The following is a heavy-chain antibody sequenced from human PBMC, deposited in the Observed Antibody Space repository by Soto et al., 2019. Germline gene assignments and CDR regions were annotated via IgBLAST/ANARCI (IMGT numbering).Heavy chain of an antibody. CDR2: INHSGST. V-gene: IGHV4-34*01. CDR1: GGSFSGYY. J-gene: IGHJ5*02. CDR3: ASEYSSSRRNWFDP. Sequence: QVQLQQWGAGLLKPSETLSLTCAVYGGSFSGYYWSWIRQPPGKGLEWIGEINHSGSTNYNPSLKSRVTISVDTSKNQFSLKLRSVTAADTAVYCCASEYSSSRRNWFDPWGQGTLVTVSS. D-gene: IGHD6-13*01.